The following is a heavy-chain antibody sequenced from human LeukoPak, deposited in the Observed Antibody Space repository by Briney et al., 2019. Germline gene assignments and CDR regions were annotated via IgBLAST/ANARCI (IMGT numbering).Heavy chain of an antibody. J-gene: IGHJ4*02. CDR3: AKDVGGYYFTYWSGCFDH. CDR2: ISSGGGST. D-gene: IGHD3-10*01. CDR1: GFTFSSYA. V-gene: IGHV3-23*01. Sequence: GGSLRLSCAGSGFTFSSYAMSWVRQAPGKGLEWVSGISSGGGSTYYADSGKGRFTISRDNSKNTLELEMNSLSAEDTAVYYCAKDVGGYYFTYWSGCFDHWGQGTMVTVSS.